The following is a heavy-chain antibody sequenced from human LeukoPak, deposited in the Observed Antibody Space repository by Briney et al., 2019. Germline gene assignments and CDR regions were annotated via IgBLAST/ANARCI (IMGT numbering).Heavy chain of an antibody. J-gene: IGHJ4*02. V-gene: IGHV4-4*09. Sequence: SETLPLTCTVSGVSISNYYWSWIRQSPGMGLEWIGHIYTSGSTNYNPSLKSRVTMSVDTSKSQVSLTLSSVTAADTAIYYCARRLGYSYGYSFDSWGQGTLVTVSS. CDR3: ARRLGYSYGYSFDS. CDR2: IYTSGST. D-gene: IGHD5-18*01. CDR1: GVSISNYY.